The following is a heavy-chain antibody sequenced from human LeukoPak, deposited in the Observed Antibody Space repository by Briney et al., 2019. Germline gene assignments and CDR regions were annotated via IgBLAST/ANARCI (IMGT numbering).Heavy chain of an antibody. D-gene: IGHD5-18*01. J-gene: IGHJ4*02. CDR3: ARDLGEDTTMIFFDF. CDR2: ISAYNGNR. CDR1: GYTFTGYY. V-gene: IGHV1-18*04. Sequence: ASVKVSCKASGYTFTGYYMHWVRQAPGQGLEWMGWISAYNGNRKYAQKVQGRVTMTTDTSTSTAYMELRSLRSDDTAVYYCARDLGEDTTMIFFDFWGQGTLVTVSS.